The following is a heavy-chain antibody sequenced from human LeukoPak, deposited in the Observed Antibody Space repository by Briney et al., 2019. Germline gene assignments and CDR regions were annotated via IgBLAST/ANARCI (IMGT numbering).Heavy chain of an antibody. V-gene: IGHV4-34*01. CDR2: INHSGST. CDR1: GGSFSGYY. J-gene: IGHJ4*02. D-gene: IGHD4-17*01. Sequence: PSETLSLTCAVYGGSFSGYYWSWIRQRPGKGLEWIGEINHSGSTNYNPSLKSRVTISVDTSKNQFSLKLSSVTAADTAVYYCARDHGDKPLDYWGQGTLVTVSS. CDR3: ARDHGDKPLDY.